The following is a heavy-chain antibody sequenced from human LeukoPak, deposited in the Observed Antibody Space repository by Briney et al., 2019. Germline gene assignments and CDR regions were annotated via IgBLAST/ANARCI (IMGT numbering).Heavy chain of an antibody. CDR1: GFSFSSYW. Sequence: GDSLRLSCAASGFSFSSYWMHWVRHAPGKGLVWVSRINSDGSSTNYADSVKGRFTISRDNAKNTQYLQMNSLRAEDTAVYYCTRDRGDGYIYFDYWGQGTLVTVSS. J-gene: IGHJ4*02. CDR2: INSDGSST. CDR3: TRDRGDGYIYFDY. V-gene: IGHV3-74*01. D-gene: IGHD5-24*01.